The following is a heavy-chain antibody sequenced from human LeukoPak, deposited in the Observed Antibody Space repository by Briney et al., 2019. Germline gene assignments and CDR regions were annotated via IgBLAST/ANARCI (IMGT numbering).Heavy chain of an antibody. CDR3: AREIYYYDSSGYYRHFDY. CDR1: GFTFSSYA. Sequence: SGGSLRLSCAASGFTFSSYAMHWVRQAPGKGLEWVAVISYDGGNKYYADSVRGRFTISRDNSKNTLYLQMNSLRAEDTAVYYCAREIYYYDSSGYYRHFDYWGQGTLVTVSS. D-gene: IGHD3-22*01. V-gene: IGHV3-30*04. J-gene: IGHJ4*02. CDR2: ISYDGGNK.